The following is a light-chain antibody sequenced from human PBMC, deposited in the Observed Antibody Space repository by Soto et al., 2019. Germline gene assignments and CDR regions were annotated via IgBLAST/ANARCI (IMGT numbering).Light chain of an antibody. Sequence: EIVLTQSPGTLSLSPGERATLSCRASQSVSSSYLAWYQQKPGQAPRLLIYGASSRATGIPDRFSGSGSGTDFTLTISRLKPEDFAVYYCQHYGSSPETFGQGTKVEI. CDR1: QSVSSSY. CDR2: GAS. V-gene: IGKV3-20*01. CDR3: QHYGSSPET. J-gene: IGKJ1*01.